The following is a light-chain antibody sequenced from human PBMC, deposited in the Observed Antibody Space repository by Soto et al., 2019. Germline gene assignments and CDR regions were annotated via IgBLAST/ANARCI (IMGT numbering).Light chain of an antibody. V-gene: IGKV1-39*01. CDR2: AAS. CDR3: QQGDTSAIT. CDR1: QSIGKH. J-gene: IGKJ5*01. Sequence: GDRVTITCRASQSIGKHLNWYQQKPGKAPKFLIYAASNLQSGVPSRFSGSGSATDFTLTVNSLQPEDFATYYSQQGDTSAITFGKGHDWRL.